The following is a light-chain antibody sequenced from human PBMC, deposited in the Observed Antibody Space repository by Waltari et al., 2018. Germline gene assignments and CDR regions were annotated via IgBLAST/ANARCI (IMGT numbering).Light chain of an antibody. CDR2: KDR. CDR1: VLKKKY. CDR3: YSSTDNSGI. J-gene: IGLJ2*01. V-gene: IGLV3-27*01. Sequence: SYELTQPSSVSVSPGQTAKITCSGDVLKKKYARWFQQKPGQAPVLMIYKDRERPSRIPERFSGSSSGATVTLTITGAQVEDEADDYCYSSTDNSGIFGGGTTLTVL.